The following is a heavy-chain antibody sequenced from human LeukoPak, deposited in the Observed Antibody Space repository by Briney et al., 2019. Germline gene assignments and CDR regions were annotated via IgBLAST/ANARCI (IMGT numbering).Heavy chain of an antibody. D-gene: IGHD3-22*01. J-gene: IGHJ5*02. CDR1: GYIFTGYY. CDR2: INPNSGGT. CDR3: ARGARYDSSGYYFPDWFDP. Sequence: ASVKGSCKATGYIFTGYYMHWVREAPGQGLEWMGWINPNSGGTNYAQKFHGRVTMTRDTTISTAYMGVGMMISDDMPVYYFARGARYDSSGYYFPDWFDPWGQGTLVAVSS. V-gene: IGHV1-2*02.